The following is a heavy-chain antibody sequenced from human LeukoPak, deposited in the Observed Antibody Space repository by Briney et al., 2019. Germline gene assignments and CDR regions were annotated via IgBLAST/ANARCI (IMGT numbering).Heavy chain of an antibody. J-gene: IGHJ4*02. V-gene: IGHV3-30*03. D-gene: IGHD3-22*01. CDR3: ARGSDSRPFDY. CDR2: ISYDGSNK. CDR1: GFTFSSYG. Sequence: PGRSLRLSCVASGFTFSSYGMHWVRQAPGKGLEWVAVISYDGSNKYYADSVKGRFTISRDNSKNTLYLQMNSLRAEDTAVYYCARGSDSRPFDYWGQGTLVTVSS.